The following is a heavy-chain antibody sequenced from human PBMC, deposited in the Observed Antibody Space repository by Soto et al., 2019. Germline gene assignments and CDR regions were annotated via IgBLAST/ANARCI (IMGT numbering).Heavy chain of an antibody. J-gene: IGHJ6*02. V-gene: IGHV1-2*02. CDR3: ARSLITIFGVAPGPYYYGMDA. D-gene: IGHD3-3*01. CDR2: INPNSGGT. Sequence: ASVKVSCKASGYTFTGYYMHWVRQAPGQGLEWMGWINPNSGGTNYAQKFQGRVTMTRDTSISTAYMELSRLRSDDTAVYYCARSLITIFGVAPGPYYYGMDAWGQGTTVTVS. CDR1: GYTFTGYY.